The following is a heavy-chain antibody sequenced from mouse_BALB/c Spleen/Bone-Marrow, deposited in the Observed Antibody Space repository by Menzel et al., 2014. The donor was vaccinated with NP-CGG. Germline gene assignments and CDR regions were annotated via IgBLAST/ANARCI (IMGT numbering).Heavy chain of an antibody. J-gene: IGHJ2*01. Sequence: LVESGPELVKPGASVKMSCKASGYTFTSCYIHWVKQSPGTGKEWIGWIYPGDGSTEYNEKFQGKTTLTADKSSSTAYMLLSSLTSEDSAIYFCARPDGDYESYFDYWGQGTTLTVSS. CDR3: ARPDGDYESYFDY. D-gene: IGHD2-13*01. V-gene: IGHV1S56*01. CDR2: IYPGDGST. CDR1: GYTFTSCY.